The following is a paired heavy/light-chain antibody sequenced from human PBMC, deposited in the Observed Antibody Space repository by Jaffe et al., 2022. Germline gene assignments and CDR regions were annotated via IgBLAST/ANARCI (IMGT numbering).Light chain of an antibody. CDR3: QQRSNWPRST. J-gene: IGKJ2*02. V-gene: IGKV3-11*01. CDR2: DAS. Sequence: EIVLTQSPATLSLSPGERATLSCRASQSVSSYLAWYQQKPGQAPRLLIYDASNRATGIPARFSGSGSGTDFTLTISSLEPEDFAVYYCQQRSNWPRSTFGQGTKLEIK. CDR1: QSVSSY.
Heavy chain of an antibody. D-gene: IGHD3-3*01. V-gene: IGHV3-9*01. CDR3: AKAMTGYDFWGGPYFDY. CDR1: GFTFDDYA. Sequence: EVQLVESGGGLVQPGRSLRLSCAASGFTFDDYAMHWVRQAPGKGLEWVSGISWNSGSIGYADSVKGRFTISRDNAKNSLYLQMNSLRAEDTALYYCAKAMTGYDFWGGPYFDYWGQGTLVTVSS. CDR2: ISWNSGSI. J-gene: IGHJ4*02.